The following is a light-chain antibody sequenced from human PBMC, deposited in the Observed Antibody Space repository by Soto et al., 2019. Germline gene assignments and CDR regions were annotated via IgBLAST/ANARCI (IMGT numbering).Light chain of an antibody. CDR1: SSDVGAYNY. Sequence: QSALTQPASVSGSPGQSITISCTGTSSDVGAYNYVSWYQQHPGKVPKLMIYEVSNRPSGVSNRFSGSKSGNTASLTISGLQAEDEADYYCRSYSSSITVLFGGGTKLTVL. J-gene: IGLJ2*01. CDR3: RSYSSSITVL. CDR2: EVS. V-gene: IGLV2-14*01.